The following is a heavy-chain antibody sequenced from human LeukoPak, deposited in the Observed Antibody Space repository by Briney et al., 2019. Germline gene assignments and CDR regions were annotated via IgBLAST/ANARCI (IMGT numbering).Heavy chain of an antibody. CDR3: ARDRAMDDY. Sequence: GGSLRLSCAASGFTFSDYWMSWVRQAPGKGLEWVANINQDGSEKNYVDSVKGRFTISRDNAKNSVYLQMNSLRAEDTAVYYCARDRAMDDYWGQGTLVTVSS. V-gene: IGHV3-7*01. J-gene: IGHJ4*02. CDR2: INQDGSEK. D-gene: IGHD5-18*01. CDR1: GFTFSDYW.